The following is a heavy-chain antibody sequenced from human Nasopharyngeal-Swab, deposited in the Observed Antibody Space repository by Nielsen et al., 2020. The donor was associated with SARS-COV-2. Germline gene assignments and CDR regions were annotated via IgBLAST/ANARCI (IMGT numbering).Heavy chain of an antibody. CDR1: GFSLSTTGVG. Sequence: SGPTLVKPTQTLTLTCSFSGFSLSTTGVGVAWIGQPPGKALEWLALIYWDDDKRYSPSLNSRLTITKDSSKNQVVLTMTNMDPLDTGTYFCARRVTDIRFFDYWGQGTLVTVSS. CDR3: ARRVTDIRFFDY. CDR2: IYWDDDK. J-gene: IGHJ4*02. D-gene: IGHD2-21*02. V-gene: IGHV2-5*02.